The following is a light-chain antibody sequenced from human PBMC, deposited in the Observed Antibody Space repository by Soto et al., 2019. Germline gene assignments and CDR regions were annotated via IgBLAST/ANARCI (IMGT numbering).Light chain of an antibody. CDR2: EVR. Sequence: QSALTQPPSASGSPGQSVTISCTGTSSDVGGYNYVSWYQQHPGKAPKLIIYEVRERPSGVPDRFSGSKSGNTASLTVSGLQAEDEADYYCRLYAGSDMFVFGTGTKVTVL. CDR1: SSDVGGYNY. J-gene: IGLJ1*01. V-gene: IGLV2-8*01. CDR3: RLYAGSDMFV.